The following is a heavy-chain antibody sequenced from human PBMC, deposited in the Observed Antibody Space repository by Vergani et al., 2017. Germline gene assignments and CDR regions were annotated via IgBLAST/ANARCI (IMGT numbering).Heavy chain of an antibody. J-gene: IGHJ5*02. D-gene: IGHD6-13*01. CDR3: ARGVSVAAADPGWFDP. V-gene: IGHV4-59*01. CDR2: IYYSGST. CDR1: GGSISSYY. Sequence: QVQLQESGPGLVKPSETLSLTCTVSGGSISSYYWSWIRQPPGKGLEWIGYIYYSGSTNYNPSLKSRVTRSVDTSKNQFSLKLSSVTAADTAVYYCARGVSVAAADPGWFDPWGQGTLVTVSS.